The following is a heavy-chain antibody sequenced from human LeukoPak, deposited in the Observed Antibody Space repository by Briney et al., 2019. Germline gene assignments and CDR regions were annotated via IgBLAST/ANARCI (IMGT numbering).Heavy chain of an antibody. V-gene: IGHV3-23*01. Sequence: PGASLRLSCAASGFTFSSYAMSWVRQAPGKGLEWLSGIGTSGANAYYADSVRGRFTVSRDNSNNTLFLQMDYLSAEDTAVYYCAKKSTILSSNSYYFDCWGQGALVTVSS. J-gene: IGHJ4*02. D-gene: IGHD3-9*01. CDR2: IGTSGANA. CDR3: AKKSTILSSNSYYFDC. CDR1: GFTFSSYA.